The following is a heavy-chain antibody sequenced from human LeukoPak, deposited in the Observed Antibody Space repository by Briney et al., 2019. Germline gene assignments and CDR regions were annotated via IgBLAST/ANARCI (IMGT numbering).Heavy chain of an antibody. CDR2: INPNNGGV. Sequence: ASVKVSCKASEYTFTDHYMHWVRQAPGQGLEWMGWINPNNGGVKFAQKFQGRVTMTRDTSISTVYMELTCLRSDDTAMYYCACAAPRSSHYYYDYMDVWGNGTPVTVSS. V-gene: IGHV1-2*02. D-gene: IGHD6-13*01. CDR3: ACAAPRSSHYYYDYMDV. CDR1: EYTFTDHY. J-gene: IGHJ6*03.